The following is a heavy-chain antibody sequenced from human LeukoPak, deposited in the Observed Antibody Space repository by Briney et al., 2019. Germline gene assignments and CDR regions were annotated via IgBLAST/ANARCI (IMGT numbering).Heavy chain of an antibody. CDR2: IYPGDSDT. CDR3: ARRYCSGGSCYSGLEY. CDR1: GYSFTNYW. J-gene: IGHJ4*02. D-gene: IGHD2-15*01. Sequence: GESLKISCKGSGYSFTNYWIGWVRQMPGKGLEWMGIIYPGDSDTRYSPSFQGQVTISADKSISTAYLQWSSLKASDTAMYYCARRYCSGGSCYSGLEYWGQGTLVTVSS. V-gene: IGHV5-51*01.